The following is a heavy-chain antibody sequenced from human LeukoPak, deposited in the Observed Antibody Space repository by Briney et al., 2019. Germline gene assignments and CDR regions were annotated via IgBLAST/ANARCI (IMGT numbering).Heavy chain of an antibody. D-gene: IGHD3-10*01. CDR1: VITFSNYA. CDR3: ARDLSGSYISDY. J-gene: IGHJ4*02. Sequence: GRSLRLSCAASVITFSNYAMHSARQAPGKGLEWVAFISHDRSNSCHADSVKGRFTISRDNSKNTLYLQMNGLTDEDTAVYYCARDLSGSYISDYWGQGTLVTVSS. CDR2: ISHDRSNS. V-gene: IGHV3-30-3*01.